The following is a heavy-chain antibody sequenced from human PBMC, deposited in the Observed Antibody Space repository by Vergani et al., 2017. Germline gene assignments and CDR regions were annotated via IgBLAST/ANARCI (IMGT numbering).Heavy chain of an antibody. D-gene: IGHD5-24*01. Sequence: QVQLVESGGGVVQPGRSLRLSCAASGFTFSSYGMHWVRQAPGKGLEWVAVIWYDGSNKYYADSVKGRLTISRDNSKNTLYLQMNSLRAEDTAVYYCARERHRDGYDFDYWGQGTLVTVSS. V-gene: IGHV3-33*01. CDR2: IWYDGSNK. CDR3: ARERHRDGYDFDY. CDR1: GFTFSSYG. J-gene: IGHJ4*02.